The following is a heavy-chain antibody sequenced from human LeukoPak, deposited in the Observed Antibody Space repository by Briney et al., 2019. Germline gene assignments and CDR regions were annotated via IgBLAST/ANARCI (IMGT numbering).Heavy chain of an antibody. Sequence: GGSLRLSCAASGFTFSSYAMSWVRQAPGKGLEWVSAISGSGGSTYYADSVKGRFTISRDNSKNTLYLQMNSLRAKDTAVYYCAKEVPTYYYDSSGYFDYWGQGTLVTVSS. J-gene: IGHJ4*02. D-gene: IGHD3-22*01. CDR1: GFTFSSYA. V-gene: IGHV3-23*01. CDR3: AKEVPTYYYDSSGYFDY. CDR2: ISGSGGST.